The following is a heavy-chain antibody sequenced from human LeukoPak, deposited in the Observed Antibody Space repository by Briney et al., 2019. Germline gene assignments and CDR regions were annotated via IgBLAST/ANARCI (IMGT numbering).Heavy chain of an antibody. CDR1: GFTFSSYA. D-gene: IGHD3-10*01. CDR3: TTVNILVRGPPYYYYMDV. J-gene: IGHJ6*03. V-gene: IGHV3-15*01. Sequence: GGSLRLSCAASGFTFSSYAMSWVRQAPGKGLEWVGRIKTKTDGGTTDYAAPVKGRFTISRDDSKNTPYLQMNSLKTEDSAVYYCTTVNILVRGPPYYYYMDVWGKGTTVTISS. CDR2: IKTKTDGGTT.